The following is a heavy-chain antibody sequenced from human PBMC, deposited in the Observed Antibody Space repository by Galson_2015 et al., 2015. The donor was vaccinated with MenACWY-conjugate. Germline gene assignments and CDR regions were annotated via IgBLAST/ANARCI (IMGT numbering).Heavy chain of an antibody. Sequence: SLRLSCAASGFSFNTYAMNWVRQAPGKGLEWVSDISGSGGTTNYADSVKGRFTISRDNSKNTLYLQMNSLRAEDTAVYYCAKFSMVRKVIIDPCDYLDYRGHGTPVTVSS. CDR1: GFSFNTYA. CDR3: AKFSMVRKVIIDPCDYLDY. D-gene: IGHD3-10*01. V-gene: IGHV3-23*01. CDR2: ISGSGGTT. J-gene: IGHJ4*03.